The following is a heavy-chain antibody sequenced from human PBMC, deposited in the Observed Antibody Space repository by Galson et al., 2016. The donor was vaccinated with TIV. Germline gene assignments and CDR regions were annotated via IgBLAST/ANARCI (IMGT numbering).Heavy chain of an antibody. V-gene: IGHV4-59*11. CDR2: IYYNGPT. Sequence: LSLTCTVSGVSISGHYWTWIRQPPGKGLEWIGYIYYNGPTNYSPSLKSRVTFSVDTSKNQVSLELNSVTAADTAVYYCARERRDYYYGMDVWGQGTTVIVSS. CDR3: ARERRDYYYGMDV. J-gene: IGHJ6*02. CDR1: GVSISGHY.